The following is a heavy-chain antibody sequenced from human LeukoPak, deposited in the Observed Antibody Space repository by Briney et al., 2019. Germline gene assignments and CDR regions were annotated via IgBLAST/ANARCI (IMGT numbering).Heavy chain of an antibody. CDR2: IYYSGST. CDR3: ARRVGGSHEDYYAFDI. V-gene: IGHV4-39*01. D-gene: IGHD1-26*01. Sequence: SETLSLTCTVSGGSISSSSYYWGWIRQPPGKGLEWIGSIYYSGSTYYNPSLKSRVTISVDTSKNQFSLKLSSVTAADTAVYYCARRVGGSHEDYYAFDIWGQGTMVTVSS. J-gene: IGHJ3*02. CDR1: GGSISSSSYY.